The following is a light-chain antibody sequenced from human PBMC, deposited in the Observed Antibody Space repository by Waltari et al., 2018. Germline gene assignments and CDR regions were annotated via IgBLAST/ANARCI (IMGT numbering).Light chain of an antibody. J-gene: IGKJ2*02. CDR2: WES. Sequence: VMIPSPYFLAFSLCDRAAVICKTSQRLLYSPNNKNCLAWYQQKPGQSPKLLISWESTQQSGLPDRLRGSGSGTDFTLTISSMQAADGAVYYRQQYFDTLVVRTLGPGT. CDR3: QQYFDTLVVRT. V-gene: IGKV4-1*01. CDR1: QRLLYSPNNKNC.